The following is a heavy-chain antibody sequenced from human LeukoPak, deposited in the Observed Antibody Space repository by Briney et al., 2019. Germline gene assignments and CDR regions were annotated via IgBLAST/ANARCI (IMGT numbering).Heavy chain of an antibody. V-gene: IGHV3-33*01. D-gene: IGHD4/OR15-4a*01. CDR1: GFTFSTLG. Sequence: SGGSLRLSCAASGFTFSTLGMHWVRQAPGRGLEWVAVIWYDGSIKNYADSVKGRSTISRDNSKNTLYLQMDSLRAEDTAVYYCARGMGANYIHLDVWGKGTMVTVSS. CDR3: ARGMGANYIHLDV. J-gene: IGHJ6*04. CDR2: IWYDGSIK.